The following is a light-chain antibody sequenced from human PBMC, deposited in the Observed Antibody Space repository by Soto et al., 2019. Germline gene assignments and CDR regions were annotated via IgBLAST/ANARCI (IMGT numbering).Light chain of an antibody. V-gene: IGKV3-20*01. J-gene: IGKJ1*01. Sequence: EIVLTQSPGTLSLSPGERATLSCRASQSVGSDFLAWYQQRPGQPPRILIFGASGRVTGIPDRFSGSGSGADFTLTISRLEPEDFAVYYCQQYGSLSWAFGQGTKVEIK. CDR3: QQYGSLSWA. CDR1: QSVGSDF. CDR2: GAS.